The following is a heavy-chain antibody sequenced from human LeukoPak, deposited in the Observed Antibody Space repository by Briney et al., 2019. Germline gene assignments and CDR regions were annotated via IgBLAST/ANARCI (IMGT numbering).Heavy chain of an antibody. CDR2: INPTGSGK. J-gene: IGHJ4*02. CDR1: GSTFSSYW. Sequence: TGGSLRLSCAVSGSTFSSYWMNWVRQAPGKGLKWVANINPTGSGKYYVDSVKGRFTISRDNAKNSLYLEMNSQRVEDTAVYYCGRGDPDYRGQGGLVTVSS. V-gene: IGHV3-7*01. CDR3: GRGDPDY.